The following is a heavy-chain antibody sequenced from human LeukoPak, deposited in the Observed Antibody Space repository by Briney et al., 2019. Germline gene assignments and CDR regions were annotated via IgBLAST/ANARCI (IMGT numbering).Heavy chain of an antibody. J-gene: IGHJ4*02. V-gene: IGHV4-59*01. CDR2: IYYSGST. Sequence: SETLSLTCTVSGGSISSYYWSWIRQPPGKGLEWIGYIYYSGSTNYNPSLKSRVTISVDTSKNQFSLKLSSATAADTAVYYCARDPSSGYSYGYLDYWGQGTLVTVSS. D-gene: IGHD5-18*01. CDR1: GGSISSYY. CDR3: ARDPSSGYSYGYLDY.